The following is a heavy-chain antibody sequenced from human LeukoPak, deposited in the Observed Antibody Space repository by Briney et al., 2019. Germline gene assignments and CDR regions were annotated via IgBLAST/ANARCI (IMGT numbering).Heavy chain of an antibody. V-gene: IGHV3-23*01. J-gene: IGHJ3*02. CDR3: AKGIIRITMIVGNAFDI. D-gene: IGHD3-22*01. CDR2: ISGSGGST. CDR1: GFTFSSYA. Sequence: GGSLGLSCAASGFTFSSYAMSWVRQAPGKRLEWVSAISGSGGSTYYADSVKGRFTISRDNSKNTLYLQMNSLRAEDTAVYYCAKGIIRITMIVGNAFDIWGQGTMVTVSS.